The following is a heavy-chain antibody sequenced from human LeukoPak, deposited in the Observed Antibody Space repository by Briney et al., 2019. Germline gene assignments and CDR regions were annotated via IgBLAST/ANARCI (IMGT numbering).Heavy chain of an antibody. V-gene: IGHV4-34*01. CDR1: GVSITTYD. Sequence: SETLSLTCTVSGVSITTYDWIWIRQPPGKGLEWIGEINHSGSTNYNPSLKSRVTISVATSKDQFSLKLRSVTAADTAVYYCAREARWGYYYGMDVWGQGTTVLVSS. CDR3: AREARWGYYYGMDV. CDR2: INHSGST. D-gene: IGHD7-27*01. J-gene: IGHJ6*02.